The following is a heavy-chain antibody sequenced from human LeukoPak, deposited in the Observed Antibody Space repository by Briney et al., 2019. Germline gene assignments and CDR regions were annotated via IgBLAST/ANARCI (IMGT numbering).Heavy chain of an antibody. Sequence: GGSLRLSCAASGFTFSNYEMNWVRQAPGKGLEWVSYISSSVSTISYSDSVKGRFTISRDNAKKSLYLQMNSLRAEDTAVYYCARDWTPAFDIWGQGTMVTVSS. CDR2: ISSSVSTI. J-gene: IGHJ3*02. D-gene: IGHD3/OR15-3a*01. V-gene: IGHV3-48*03. CDR1: GFTFSNYE. CDR3: ARDWTPAFDI.